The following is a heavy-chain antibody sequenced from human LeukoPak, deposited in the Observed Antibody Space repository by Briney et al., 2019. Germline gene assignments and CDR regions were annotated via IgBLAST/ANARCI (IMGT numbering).Heavy chain of an antibody. CDR2: IIPILGIA. CDR1: GGTFSSYA. D-gene: IGHD1-26*01. CDR3: ARVGAHGGTDY. J-gene: IGHJ4*02. V-gene: IGHV1-69*04. Sequence: ASVKVSCKASGGTFSSYAISWVRQAPGQGLEWMGRIIPILGIANYAQKFQGRVTITADKSTSTAYMELSSLRSEDTAVYYCARVGAHGGTDYWGQGTLVTVSS.